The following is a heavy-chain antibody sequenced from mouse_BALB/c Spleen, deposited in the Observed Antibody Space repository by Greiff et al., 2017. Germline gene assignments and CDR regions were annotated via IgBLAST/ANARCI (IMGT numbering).Heavy chain of an antibody. J-gene: IGHJ4*01. Sequence: DVKLQESGPSLVKPSQTLSLTCSVTGDSITSGYWNWIRKFPGNKLEYMGYISYSGSTYYNPSLKSRISITRDTSKNQYYLQLNSVTTEDTATYYCARYPYGSSSLYAMDYWGQGTSVTVSS. CDR1: GDSITSGY. V-gene: IGHV3-8*02. CDR2: ISYSGST. CDR3: ARYPYGSSSLYAMDY. D-gene: IGHD1-1*01.